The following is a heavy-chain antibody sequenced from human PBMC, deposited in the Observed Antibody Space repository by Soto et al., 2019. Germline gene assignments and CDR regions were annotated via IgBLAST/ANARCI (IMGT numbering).Heavy chain of an antibody. CDR1: GFTFSSYT. D-gene: IGHD3-10*01. V-gene: IGHV3-21*01. CDR2: ISSSSNYI. J-gene: IGHJ4*02. Sequence: EVQLVESGGGLVKPGGSLRLSCAASGFTFSSYTMNWVRQAPGKGLEWVSSISSSSNYIYYADSVKGRFTISRDDAQNSLYLQMNRLRAEDTAVYYCARVMKGPMIREYYFDYWGQGTLVTVSS. CDR3: ARVMKGPMIREYYFDY.